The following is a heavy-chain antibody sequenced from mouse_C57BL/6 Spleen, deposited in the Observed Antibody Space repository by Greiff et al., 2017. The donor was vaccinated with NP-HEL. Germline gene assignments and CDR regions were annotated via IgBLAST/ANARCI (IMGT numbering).Heavy chain of an antibody. CDR3: AREEGVYDGYYAWFAY. CDR2: ISYDGSN. Sequence: DVKLQESGPGLVKPSQSLSLTCSVTGYSITSGYYWNWIRQFPGNKLEWMGYISYDGSNNYNPSLKNRISITRDTSKNQFFLKLNSVTTEDTATYYCAREEGVYDGYYAWFAYWGQGTLVTVSA. D-gene: IGHD2-3*01. J-gene: IGHJ3*01. CDR1: GYSITSGYY. V-gene: IGHV3-6*01.